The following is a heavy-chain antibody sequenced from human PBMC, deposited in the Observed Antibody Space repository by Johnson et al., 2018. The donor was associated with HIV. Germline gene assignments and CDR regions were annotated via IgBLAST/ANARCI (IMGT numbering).Heavy chain of an antibody. Sequence: QVQLVESGGGVVQPGTSLRLSCAASGFTFSRCGMHWVRQAPGKGLEWAAVISNDGSAKYYAYSVKGRFTISRDNSKNKLYLQMNSLRAEDTAGYYCARELLWFGRGAFDIWGQGTMVTVSS. CDR1: GFTFSRCG. CDR2: ISNDGSAK. V-gene: IGHV3-30*03. D-gene: IGHD3-10*01. CDR3: ARELLWFGRGAFDI. J-gene: IGHJ3*02.